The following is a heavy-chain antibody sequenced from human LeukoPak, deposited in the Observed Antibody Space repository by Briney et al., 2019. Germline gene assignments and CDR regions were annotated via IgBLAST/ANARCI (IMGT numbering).Heavy chain of an antibody. J-gene: IGHJ3*02. D-gene: IGHD1-26*01. CDR2: MYYSGST. Sequence: SETLSLTCTVSGGSISSSSYYWGWIRQPPGNGLEWIGSMYYSGSTYYNPSLMSRVTISVDTSKNQFSLKLTSVTAADTAVYYCARLGYSGSYYERTFDIWGQGTMVTVSS. CDR3: ARLGYSGSYYERTFDI. CDR1: GGSISSSSYY. V-gene: IGHV4-39*01.